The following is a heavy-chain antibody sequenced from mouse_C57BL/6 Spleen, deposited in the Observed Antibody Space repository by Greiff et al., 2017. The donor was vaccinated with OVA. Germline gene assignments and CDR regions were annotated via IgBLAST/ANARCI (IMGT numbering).Heavy chain of an antibody. CDR1: GYAFSSFW. D-gene: IGHD1-1*01. J-gene: IGHJ2*01. V-gene: IGHV1-80*01. CDR3: ARGGYGTSPGYFDY. CDR2: FYPGDGDT. Sequence: VQLQQSGAELVKPGASVKISCKASGYAFSSFWMNGVRQRPGKGLEWIGQFYPGDGDTNYNGKFKGKATLTADKSSSTAYMQLSSLTSEDSAVYFCARGGYGTSPGYFDYWGQGTTLTVSS.